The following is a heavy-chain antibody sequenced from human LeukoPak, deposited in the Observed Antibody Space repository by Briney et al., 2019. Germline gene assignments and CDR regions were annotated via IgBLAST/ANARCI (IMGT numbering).Heavy chain of an antibody. CDR3: ARRNTAMVAGLDY. V-gene: IGHV1-8*01. CDR2: MNPNSGNT. D-gene: IGHD5-18*01. CDR1: GYTFTNYD. J-gene: IGHJ4*02. Sequence: ASVKVSCKASGYTFTNYDINWVRQATGQGLEWMGWMNPNSGNTGYAQKSQGRVTMTRNTSISTAFMELSGLRSEDTAVYFCARRNTAMVAGLDYWGQGSLVTVSS.